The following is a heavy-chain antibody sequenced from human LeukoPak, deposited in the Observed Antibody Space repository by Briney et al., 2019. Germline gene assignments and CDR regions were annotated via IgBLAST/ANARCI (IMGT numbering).Heavy chain of an antibody. Sequence: SETLSLTCTVSGGSITTTTYYWGWIRQPPGEGLEWIGSIYYSGSTYYNPSLKSRVTMSVDTSKNQFSLKLRSVTAADTAVYYCARSDCSRTSCYFNYYYYGMDVWGQGTTVTVSS. J-gene: IGHJ6*02. CDR1: GGSITTTTYY. V-gene: IGHV4-39*01. CDR3: ARSDCSRTSCYFNYYYYGMDV. CDR2: IYYSGST. D-gene: IGHD2-2*01.